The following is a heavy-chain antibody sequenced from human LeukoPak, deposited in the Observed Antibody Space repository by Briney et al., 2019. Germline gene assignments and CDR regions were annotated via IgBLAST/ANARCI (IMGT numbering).Heavy chain of an antibody. CDR2: INSDGSST. V-gene: IGHV3-74*01. D-gene: IGHD3-10*01. CDR1: GFTFSSYW. CDR3: ARGPRGGSGFDY. J-gene: IGHJ4*02. Sequence: SGGSLRLSCAASGFTFSSYWMHWVRQAPGKGLVWVSRINSDGSSTSYADSVKGRFTISRDNAKNTLYLQMNSLRAEDTAVYYCARGPRGGSGFDYWGQGALVTVSS.